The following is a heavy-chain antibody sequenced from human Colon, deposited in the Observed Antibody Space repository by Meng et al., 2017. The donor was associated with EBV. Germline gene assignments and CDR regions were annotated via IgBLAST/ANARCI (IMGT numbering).Heavy chain of an antibody. J-gene: IGHJ4*02. Sequence: QVQLRGAGPGLVKLSETLPRTCTVPGGSISISHYYWGWVRQPPGKGLQGIGTIYHSGSTSYNPSLQSRVTMFVDPSKNQFSLMLTSVTATDTAVYYCARRRGGSGRDCWGQGTLVTVSS. CDR2: IYHSGST. D-gene: IGHD3-10*01. V-gene: IGHV4-39*01. CDR1: GGSISISHYY. CDR3: ARRRGGSGRDC.